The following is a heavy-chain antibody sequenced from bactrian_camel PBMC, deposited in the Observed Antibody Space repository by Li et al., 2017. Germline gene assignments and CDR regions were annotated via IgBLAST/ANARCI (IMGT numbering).Heavy chain of an antibody. CDR2: IDTRGSV. V-gene: IGHV3S57*01. Sequence: QLVESGGDSVQAGGSLRLSCEASGGTYSTYRPYCMAWFRQPPGKSREGVAAIDTRGSVTIADSVKGRFSISKDNAGSTLYLQMNDLRPEDTAMYFCAARPINTRDCVAGGPAEFGYWGQGTQVTVS. CDR1: GGTYSTYRPYC. D-gene: IGHD1*01. CDR3: AARPINTRDCVAGGPAEFGY. J-gene: IGHJ6*01.